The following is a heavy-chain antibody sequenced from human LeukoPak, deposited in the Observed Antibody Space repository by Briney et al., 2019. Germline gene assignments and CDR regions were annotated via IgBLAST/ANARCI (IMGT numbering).Heavy chain of an antibody. Sequence: GASVKVSCKASGYTFTSYDINWVRQATGQGLEWMGWMNPNSGNTGYAQKFQGRVTITRNTSIFTAYTELTSLTSEDTAVYYCARKGPAAYNYYYMDVWGKGTTVTVSS. V-gene: IGHV1-8*03. J-gene: IGHJ6*03. D-gene: IGHD2-2*01. CDR2: MNPNSGNT. CDR1: GYTFTSYD. CDR3: ARKGPAAYNYYYMDV.